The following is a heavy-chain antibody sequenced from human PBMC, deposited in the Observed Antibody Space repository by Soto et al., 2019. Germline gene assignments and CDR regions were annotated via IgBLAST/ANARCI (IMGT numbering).Heavy chain of an antibody. V-gene: IGHV3-7*01. CDR2: IKQDGSEK. J-gene: IGHJ4*02. D-gene: IGHD6-13*01. CDR3: ATSRAFDY. Sequence: PGGSLRLSCLGSVFTFSSYWMNWVRQAPGKGLEWVANIKQDGSEKYYVDSAKGRFTISRDNAKNSLYLQMNSLSAEDTAIYYCATSRAFDYWGQGTLVTVSS. CDR1: VFTFSSYW.